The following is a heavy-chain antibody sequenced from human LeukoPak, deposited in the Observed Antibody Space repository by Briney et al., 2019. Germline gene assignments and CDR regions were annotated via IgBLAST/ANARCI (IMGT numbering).Heavy chain of an antibody. J-gene: IGHJ6*03. CDR3: ARANWNYYYYYYYYMDV. CDR2: IYHSGST. CDR1: GYSISSGYY. D-gene: IGHD1-7*01. Sequence: SETLSLTCTVSGYSISSGYYWAWIRQPPGKGLEWIGSIYHSGSTYYNPSLKSRVTISVDTSKNQFSLKLSSVTAADTAVYYCARANWNYYYYYYYYMDVWGKGTTVTVSS. V-gene: IGHV4-38-2*02.